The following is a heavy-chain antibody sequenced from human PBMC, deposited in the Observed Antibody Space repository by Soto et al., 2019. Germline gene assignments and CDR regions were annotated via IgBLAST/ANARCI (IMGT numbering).Heavy chain of an antibody. J-gene: IGHJ5*02. CDR2: IIPIFGTA. CDR1: GGTFSSYA. Sequence: QVQLVQSGAEVKKPGSSVKVSCKASGGTFSSYAISWVRQAPGQGLEWMGGIIPIFGTANYAQKFQGRVTIAAGDCTSTAYMELSRLRSEDTAVYYCARGGYCSGGSCYFDPPYTWFDPWGQGTLVTVSS. CDR3: ARGGYCSGGSCYFDPPYTWFDP. V-gene: IGHV1-69*12. D-gene: IGHD2-15*01.